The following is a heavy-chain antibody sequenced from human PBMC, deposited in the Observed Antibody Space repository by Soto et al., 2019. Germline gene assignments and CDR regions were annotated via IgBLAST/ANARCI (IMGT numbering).Heavy chain of an antibody. CDR1: GYTFTSYY. CDR2: INPSGGST. D-gene: IGHD2-2*01. CDR3: ARDFVPAALGPYYCYGMDV. V-gene: IGHV1-46*01. J-gene: IGHJ6*02. Sequence: QVQLVQSGAEVKKPGASVKVSCKASGYTFTSYYMHWVRQAPGQGLEWMGIINPSGGSTSYAQKFQGRVTMTRDTSTSTVYMELSSLRSEDTAVYYCARDFVPAALGPYYCYGMDVWGQGTTVTVSS.